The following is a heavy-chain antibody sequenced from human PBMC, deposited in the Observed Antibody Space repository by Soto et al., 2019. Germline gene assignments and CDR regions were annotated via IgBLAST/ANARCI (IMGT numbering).Heavy chain of an antibody. V-gene: IGHV3-23*01. CDR1: GFTFSSYA. J-gene: IGHJ4*02. D-gene: IGHD3-10*01. CDR2: ISGSGGST. Sequence: EVQLLESGGGLVQPGGSLRLSCAASGFTFSSYAMSWVRHAPGKGLEWVSAISGSGGSTYYADSVKGRFTISRDNSKNTLYLQMNSLRAEDTAVYYCAKDRDYYGSGSYYDPIDYWGQGTLVTVSS. CDR3: AKDRDYYGSGSYYDPIDY.